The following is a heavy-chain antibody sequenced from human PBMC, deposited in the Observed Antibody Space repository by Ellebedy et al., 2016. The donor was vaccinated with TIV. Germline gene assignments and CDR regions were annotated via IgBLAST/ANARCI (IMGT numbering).Heavy chain of an antibody. D-gene: IGHD1-26*01. V-gene: IGHV3-23*01. CDR1: GFTFSSYA. Sequence: GESLKISXAASGFTFSSYAMSWVRQAPGKGLEWVPTISGSGGSTYYADSVKGRFTISRDNSKNTLSLQMNSLRAEDTAVYYCAKDSTKDWGQGTLVTVSS. CDR3: AKDSTKD. J-gene: IGHJ4*02. CDR2: ISGSGGST.